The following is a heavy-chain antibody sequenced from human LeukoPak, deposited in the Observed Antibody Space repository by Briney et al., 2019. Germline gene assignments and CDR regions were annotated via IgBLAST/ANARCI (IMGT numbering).Heavy chain of an antibody. J-gene: IGHJ5*02. V-gene: IGHV4-39*01. Sequence: SETLSLTCTVSGGSISSSSYYWGWIRQPPGKGLEWIGSIYYSGSTYYNPSLKSRVTISVDTSKNQFSLRLSSVTAADTAVYYCARHIIAAAERNWFDPWGQGTLVTVSS. CDR1: GGSISSSSYY. CDR2: IYYSGST. D-gene: IGHD6-13*01. CDR3: ARHIIAAAERNWFDP.